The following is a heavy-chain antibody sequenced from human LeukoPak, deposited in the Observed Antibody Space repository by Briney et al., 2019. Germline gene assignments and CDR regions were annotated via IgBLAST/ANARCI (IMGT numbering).Heavy chain of an antibody. J-gene: IGHJ4*02. CDR1: ARSISSYY. Sequence: PSETLSLTCTVSARSISSYYWSWIRQPPGKGLEWIGYIYYSGSTNYNPSLKSRVTISVDTSKNEFSLKLSSVTDADTAVYYCARGRYDFWSGYIDYWGQGTLVTVSS. D-gene: IGHD3-3*01. CDR2: IYYSGST. CDR3: ARGRYDFWSGYIDY. V-gene: IGHV4-59*01.